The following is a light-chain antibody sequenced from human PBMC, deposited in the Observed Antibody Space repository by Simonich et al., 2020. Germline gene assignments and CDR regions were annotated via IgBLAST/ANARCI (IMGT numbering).Light chain of an antibody. CDR1: SSDVGGYNY. CDR2: EVS. CDR3: SSYTSSSTWV. Sequence: QSALTQPASVSGSPGQSITISCTGTSSDVGGYNYVSWYQQHPGKAPKLMIDEVSKRPSGGSNRFSGSKSGNTASLTISGLQAEDEADYYCSSYTSSSTWVFGGGTKLTVL. V-gene: IGLV2-14*01. J-gene: IGLJ3*02.